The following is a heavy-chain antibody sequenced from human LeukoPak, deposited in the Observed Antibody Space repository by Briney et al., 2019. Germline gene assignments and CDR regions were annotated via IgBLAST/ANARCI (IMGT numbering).Heavy chain of an antibody. Sequence: SVKVSCKASGGTFSSYAISWVRQAPGQGLEWMGRIIPIFGTANYAQKFQGRVTITTDESTSTAYMELSSLRSEDTAVYYCARVAYSSSWTGGYYFDYWGQGTLVTVSS. CDR3: ARVAYSSSWTGGYYFDY. D-gene: IGHD6-13*01. CDR2: IIPIFGTA. V-gene: IGHV1-69*05. CDR1: GGTFSSYA. J-gene: IGHJ4*02.